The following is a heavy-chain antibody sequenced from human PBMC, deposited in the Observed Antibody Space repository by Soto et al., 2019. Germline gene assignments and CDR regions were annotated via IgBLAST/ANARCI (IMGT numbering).Heavy chain of an antibody. D-gene: IGHD3-22*01. CDR2: ISWDSDTI. CDR1: GFTFDDYA. V-gene: IGHV3-9*01. CDR3: AKDMTPNYSESNAYAAFDK. Sequence: EVQLVEAGGGLVQPGRSLRLSCAGSGFTFDDYAMHWVRQAAGKGLEWVSGISWDSDTIEYADSVQGRFTISRDNAKNSLHLQMNSLRLEDTALYFCAKDMTPNYSESNAYAAFDKWGLGTMITVSS. J-gene: IGHJ3*02.